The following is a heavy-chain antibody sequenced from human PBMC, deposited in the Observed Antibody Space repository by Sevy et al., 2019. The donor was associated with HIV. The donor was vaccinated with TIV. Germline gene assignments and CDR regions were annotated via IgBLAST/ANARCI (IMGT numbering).Heavy chain of an antibody. J-gene: IGHJ4*02. Sequence: GGSLRLSCAASGFTFSSYGMHWVRQAPGKGLEWVAVIWYDGSNKYYADSVKGRFTISRDNSKKTLYLQMNSLRAEDTAVYYCARVSYDILTGRFYYFDYWGQGTLVTVSS. CDR1: GFTFSSYG. CDR2: IWYDGSNK. V-gene: IGHV3-33*01. CDR3: ARVSYDILTGRFYYFDY. D-gene: IGHD3-9*01.